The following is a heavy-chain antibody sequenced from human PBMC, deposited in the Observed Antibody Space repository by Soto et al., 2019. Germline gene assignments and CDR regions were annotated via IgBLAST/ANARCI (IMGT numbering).Heavy chain of an antibody. CDR2: IYYSGST. CDR3: ARLVGGDYVELYFDY. Sequence: PSETLSLTSTVAGGSINGYYWSWIRKQPGKGLEWIGYIYYSGSTYYNPSLKSRVTISIDTSKNQFSLKLSSVTAADTAVYYCARLVGGDYVELYFDYWGQGTLVTVSS. V-gene: IGHV4-59*06. CDR1: GGSINGYY. J-gene: IGHJ4*02. D-gene: IGHD4-17*01.